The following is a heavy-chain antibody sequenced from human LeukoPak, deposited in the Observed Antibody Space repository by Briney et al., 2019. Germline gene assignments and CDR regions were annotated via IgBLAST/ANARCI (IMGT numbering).Heavy chain of an antibody. CDR1: GGSISSSSYY. Sequence: SETLSLTCTVSGGSISSSSYYWGWIRQPPGKRLEWIGSIYYSGSTYYNPSLKSRVTISVDTSKNQFSLKLSSVTASDTAVYYCARRKNLAGATDYWGQGTLVTVSS. CDR3: ARRKNLAGATDY. V-gene: IGHV4-39*01. D-gene: IGHD1-26*01. J-gene: IGHJ4*02. CDR2: IYYSGST.